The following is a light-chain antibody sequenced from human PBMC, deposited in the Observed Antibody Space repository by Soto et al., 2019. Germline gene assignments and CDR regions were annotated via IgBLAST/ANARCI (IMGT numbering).Light chain of an antibody. CDR2: AAS. CDR3: QQSYSTPVS. V-gene: IGKV1-39*01. CDR1: QNIRSY. J-gene: IGKJ1*01. Sequence: DIQLTQSPSSLSSSIGDIFTITCRASQNIRSYLNWYQQRPGEAPKLLIYAASSLQSGVPSRFSGSGSGTDFTLTISSLQPEDFATYYCQQSYSTPVSFGQGTKVDIK.